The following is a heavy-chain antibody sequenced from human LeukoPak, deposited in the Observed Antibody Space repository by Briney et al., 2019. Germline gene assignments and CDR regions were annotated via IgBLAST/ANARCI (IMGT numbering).Heavy chain of an antibody. J-gene: IGHJ4*02. CDR1: GYTFTGYY. D-gene: IGHD3-16*01. CDR2: INPNTGDT. CDR3: ARDLVGGIWSAAF. V-gene: IGHV1-2*06. Sequence: GASVKVSCKASGYTFTGYYVHWVRQAPGQGLEWMGRINPNTGDTIYAQRFQGRVTMTRDTSISAAYMGFNNLRSDDTAVYYCARDLVGGIWSAAFWGQGTLVTVSS.